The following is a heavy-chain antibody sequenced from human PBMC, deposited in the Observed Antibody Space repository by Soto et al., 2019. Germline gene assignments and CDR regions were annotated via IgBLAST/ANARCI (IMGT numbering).Heavy chain of an antibody. V-gene: IGHV3-30*01. J-gene: IGHJ4*02. CDR2: ISEDASVI. D-gene: IGHD2-21*01. Sequence: QVHLQESGGGVVPPGRSLRRSCAASGFMVSSWSMHRVREAPGTGPERVPVISEDASVIYYAASEKGGFTISIDKSKIMVYTLLNNRRDEYTAVFDCVRSRGGAFLVAFVYWGQGPLVTVAS. CDR3: VRSRGGAFLVAFVY. CDR1: GFMVSSWS.